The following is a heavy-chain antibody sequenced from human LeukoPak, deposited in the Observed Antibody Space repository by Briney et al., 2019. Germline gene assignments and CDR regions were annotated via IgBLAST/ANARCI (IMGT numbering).Heavy chain of an antibody. V-gene: IGHV3-21*01. CDR2: ISSSSSYI. D-gene: IGHD6-13*01. J-gene: IGHJ4*02. CDR3: ARVRYSSSWYLDY. CDR1: GFTFSSYW. Sequence: GGSLRLSCAASGFTFSSYWIHWVRQAPGKGLEWDSSISSSSSYIYYAASVKGRFTISRDNAKNSLYLQMNSLRAEDTAVYYCARVRYSSSWYLDYWGQGTLVTVSS.